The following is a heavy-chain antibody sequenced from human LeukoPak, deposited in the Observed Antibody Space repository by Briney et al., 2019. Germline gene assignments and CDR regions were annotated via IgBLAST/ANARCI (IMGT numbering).Heavy chain of an antibody. CDR1: GFTVSSNY. J-gene: IGHJ3*02. CDR2: IYSGGST. D-gene: IGHD6-13*01. Sequence: GGSLRLSCAASGFTVSSNYMSWVRQAPGKGLEWVSVIYSGGSTYYADFVKGRFTISRDNSKNTLYLQMNSLRAEDTAVYYCARGFLGRAGTLFDAFDIWGQGTMVTVSS. CDR3: ARGFLGRAGTLFDAFDI. V-gene: IGHV3-53*01.